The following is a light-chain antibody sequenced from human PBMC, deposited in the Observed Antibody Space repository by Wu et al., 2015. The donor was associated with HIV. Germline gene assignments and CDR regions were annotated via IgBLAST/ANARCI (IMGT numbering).Light chain of an antibody. CDR1: QDIRNS. J-gene: IGKJ1*01. CDR3: QKYNTAPWT. CDR2: AAS. V-gene: IGKV1-NL1*01. Sequence: DIQMTQSPSSLSASVGDKVTITCRASQDIRNSLAWLQQRPGQAPKLLLYAASTLESGVPSRFSGTGYGTDFTLTISGLQPDDFATYYCQKYNTAPWTFGQGTKVE.